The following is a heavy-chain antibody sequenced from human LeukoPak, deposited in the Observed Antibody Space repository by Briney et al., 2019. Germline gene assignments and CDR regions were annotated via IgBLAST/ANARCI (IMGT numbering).Heavy chain of an antibody. D-gene: IGHD2-21*01. J-gene: IGHJ4*02. CDR1: GGSISSGDYY. CDR3: ARDSEKALYYFDY. V-gene: IGHV4-30-4*08. Sequence: PSETLSLTCTVSGGSISSGDYYWSWIRQPPGKGLEWIGYIYYSGSTYYNPSLKSRVTISVDTSKNQFSLKPSSVTAADTAVYYCARDSEKALYYFDYWGQGTLVTVSS. CDR2: IYYSGST.